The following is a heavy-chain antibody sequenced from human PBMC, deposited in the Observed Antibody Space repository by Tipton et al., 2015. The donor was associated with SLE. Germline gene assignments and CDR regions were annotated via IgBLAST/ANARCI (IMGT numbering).Heavy chain of an antibody. Sequence: TLSLTCTVSGGSISSSSYYWGWIRKPPGKGLEWIGSIYYSGSTYYNPSLKSRVTISVDTSKNQFSLKLSSVTAADTAVYYCARHGGLYSSSSGAFGCWGQGTLVTVSP. CDR1: GGSISSSSYY. D-gene: IGHD6-6*01. J-gene: IGHJ4*02. CDR2: IYYSGST. V-gene: IGHV4-39*07. CDR3: ARHGGLYSSSSGAFGC.